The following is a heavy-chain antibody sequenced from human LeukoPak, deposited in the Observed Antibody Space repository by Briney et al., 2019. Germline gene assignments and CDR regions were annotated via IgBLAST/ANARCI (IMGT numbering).Heavy chain of an antibody. CDR1: GFTFSSYT. D-gene: IGHD6-6*01. CDR2: ITTGGPNT. CDR3: AKWKYSNSGIDDY. J-gene: IGHJ4*02. Sequence: GGSLRLSCTASGFTFSSYTMSWVRQAPGKGLKWVSTITTGGPNTYYADSVKGRFTVSRDDSKNTLYLQMNSLRAEDTAVYYCAKWKYSNSGIDDYWGQGTLVTVSS. V-gene: IGHV3-23*01.